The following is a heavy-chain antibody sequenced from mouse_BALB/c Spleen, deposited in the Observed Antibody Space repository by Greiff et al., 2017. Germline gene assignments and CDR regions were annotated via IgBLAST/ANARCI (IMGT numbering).Heavy chain of an antibody. D-gene: IGHD1-2*01. J-gene: IGHJ1*01. V-gene: IGHV1-15*01. CDR2: IDPETGGT. CDR1: GYTFTDYE. Sequence: VQLQQSGAELVRPGASVTLSCKASGYTFTDYEMHWVKQTPVHGLEWIGAIDPETGGTAYNQKFKGKATLTADKSSSTAYMELRSLTSEDSAVYYCTGLHYYGWYFDVWGAGTTVTVSS. CDR3: TGLHYYGWYFDV.